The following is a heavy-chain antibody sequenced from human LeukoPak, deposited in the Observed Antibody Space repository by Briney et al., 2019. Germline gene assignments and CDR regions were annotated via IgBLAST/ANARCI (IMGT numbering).Heavy chain of an antibody. CDR1: GFTLSSYW. D-gene: IGHD1-26*01. CDR2: INSDGSIT. J-gene: IGHJ4*02. V-gene: IGHV3-74*01. Sequence: GGSLRLSCAASGFTLSSYWVHWVRQAPGKGLVWLSRINSDGSITTYADSVRGRFTISRDNAKNTVYLQMDSLRAEDTALYYCARGGGGSEKFDCWGQGTLVTVSS. CDR3: ARGGGGSEKFDC.